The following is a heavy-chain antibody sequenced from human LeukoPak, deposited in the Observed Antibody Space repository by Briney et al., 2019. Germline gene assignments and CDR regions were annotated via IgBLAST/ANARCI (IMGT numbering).Heavy chain of an antibody. Sequence: ASVKVSCKASGYTFTGYYMHWVRQAPGQGLEWMGWINPNSSGTNYAQKFQGRVTMTRDTSISTAYMELSRLRSDDTAVYYCARTDIVATSWFDPWGQGTLVTVSS. CDR1: GYTFTGYY. CDR3: ARTDIVATSWFDP. CDR2: INPNSSGT. V-gene: IGHV1-2*02. D-gene: IGHD5-12*01. J-gene: IGHJ5*02.